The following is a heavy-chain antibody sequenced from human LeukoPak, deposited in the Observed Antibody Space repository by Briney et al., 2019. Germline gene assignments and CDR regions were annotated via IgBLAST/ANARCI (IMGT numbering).Heavy chain of an antibody. V-gene: IGHV3-30*04. CDR1: GFTFSSYA. CDR3: ARMSGPVEMATIDAFDY. J-gene: IGHJ4*02. Sequence: GGSLRLSCAASGFTFSSYAMHWVRQAPGKGLEWVAVISYDGSNKYYADSVKGRFTISGDNSKNTLYLQMNSLRAEDTAVYYCARMSGPVEMATIDAFDYWGQGTLVTVSS. D-gene: IGHD5-24*01. CDR2: ISYDGSNK.